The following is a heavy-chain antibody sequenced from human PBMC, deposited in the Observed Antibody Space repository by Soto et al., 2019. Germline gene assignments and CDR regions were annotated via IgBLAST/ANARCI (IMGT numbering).Heavy chain of an antibody. J-gene: IGHJ4*02. D-gene: IGHD2-15*01. CDR2: IYLDDAK. V-gene: IGHV2-5*02. Sequence: QITLKESGPTLVKPTQTLTLTGTFSGFSLSTSGVCVGWIRQPPGKALEWVALIYLDDAKSDSPSLESRLTNTKNTSTHQVVLTMTSMDPVDTATYYCAHRPTYCLGCGCYSGFDYWGKGTLVTVSS. CDR1: GFSLSTSGVC. CDR3: AHRPTYCLGCGCYSGFDY.